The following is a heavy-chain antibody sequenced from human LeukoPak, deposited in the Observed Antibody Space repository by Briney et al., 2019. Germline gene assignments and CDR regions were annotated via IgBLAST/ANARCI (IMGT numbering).Heavy chain of an antibody. CDR2: INSGGTTR. V-gene: IGHV3-48*01. J-gene: IGHJ4*02. CDR1: GFTFSSYA. Sequence: GGSLRLSCAASGFTFSSYAMNWVRQAPGKGLEWVSFINSGGTTRSCADSVKGRFTISRDNAKDSQYLQMNSLRVEDTAGYYCARDLVWFTDPEYFDSWGQGTLVTVSS. D-gene: IGHD3-3*01. CDR3: ARDLVWFTDPEYFDS.